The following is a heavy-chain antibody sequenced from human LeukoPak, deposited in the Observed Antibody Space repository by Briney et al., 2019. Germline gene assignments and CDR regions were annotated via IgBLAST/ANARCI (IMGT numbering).Heavy chain of an antibody. V-gene: IGHV3-23*01. CDR2: ISGSGGST. Sequence: GGSLRLSCAASGFTISSYAMGWARQAPGKGLEWVSAISGSGGSTYYADSLKGRFTISRDNSKNTVYLQMNSLRAEDTAEYYCAKGFFIGTLTKNWFDPWGQGTLVTVSS. CDR3: AKGFFIGTLTKNWFDP. D-gene: IGHD4-17*01. CDR1: GFTISSYA. J-gene: IGHJ5*02.